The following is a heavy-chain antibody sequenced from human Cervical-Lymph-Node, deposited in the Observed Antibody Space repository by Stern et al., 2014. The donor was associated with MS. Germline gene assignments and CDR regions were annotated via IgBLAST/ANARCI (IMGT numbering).Heavy chain of an antibody. CDR1: GFTFRDSY. D-gene: IGHD2-2*01. Sequence: VQLVESGGGLVKPGGSLSLSCAASGFTFRDSYMTWVRQAPGKGLEWLSYISSSGSTIYYAGSVKGRFTISRDNAKSSLYLQMNSLRAEDTAVYYCARGRTAALGDYWGQGTLVTVSS. CDR3: ARGRTAALGDY. CDR2: ISSSGSTI. V-gene: IGHV3-11*01. J-gene: IGHJ4*02.